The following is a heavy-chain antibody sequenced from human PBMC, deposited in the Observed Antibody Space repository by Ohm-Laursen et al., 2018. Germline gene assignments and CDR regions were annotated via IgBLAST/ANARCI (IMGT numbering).Heavy chain of an antibody. D-gene: IGHD1-1*01. Sequence: GASVKVSCKASGYTFTGYYIHWVRQAPGQGLEWMGWTNPISGATDYAQRFQGRVTMTSDTPISTAYMELSRLRSDDTAMYYCVRSLKSGMTNDYWGQGTLVTVSS. CDR2: TNPISGAT. V-gene: IGHV1-2*02. CDR1: GYTFTGYY. CDR3: VRSLKSGMTNDY. J-gene: IGHJ4*02.